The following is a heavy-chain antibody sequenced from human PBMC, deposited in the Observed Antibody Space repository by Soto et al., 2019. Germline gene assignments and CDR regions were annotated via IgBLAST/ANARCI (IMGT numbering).Heavy chain of an antibody. V-gene: IGHV1-2*04. CDR1: GYAFTVYY. CDR2: INPNSGGR. J-gene: IGHJ4*02. Sequence: ASVKVSCTASGYAFTVYYMNWVRQAPGQGLEWMGWINPNSGGRNYAQKFQGWATMTRDTSISTAYLELSSLRSEDTAVYYCARGGDSSGYYIIPFDYWGQGTLVTVSS. D-gene: IGHD3-22*01. CDR3: ARGGDSSGYYIIPFDY.